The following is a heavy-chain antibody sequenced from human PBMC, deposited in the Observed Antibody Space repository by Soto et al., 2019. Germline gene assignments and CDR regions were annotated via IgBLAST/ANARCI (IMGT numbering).Heavy chain of an antibody. V-gene: IGHV4-59*12. D-gene: IGHD1-1*01. CDR1: GGSISGYY. CDR2: IYDSGDT. Sequence: SETLSLTCTVSGGSISGYYWNWMRQPPGKGLEWIGYIYDSGDTIYNPSLKSRVTISVNTSKNQFSLQLTSVTAADTAVYYCARDRLEGCSDFCGQGILVTVSS. CDR3: ARDRLEGCSDF. J-gene: IGHJ4*02.